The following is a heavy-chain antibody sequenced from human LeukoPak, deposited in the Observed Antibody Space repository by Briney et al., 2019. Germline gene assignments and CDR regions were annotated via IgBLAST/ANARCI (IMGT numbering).Heavy chain of an antibody. Sequence: PSETLSLTCTVSGGSISSYYWSWIRQPPGKGLEWIGEINHSGSTNYNPSLKSRVTISVDTSKNQFSLKLSSVTAADTAVYYCARTYDGSGYYDMYYFDYWGQGTLVTVSS. CDR2: INHSGST. J-gene: IGHJ4*02. CDR3: ARTYDGSGYYDMYYFDY. D-gene: IGHD3-22*01. CDR1: GGSISSYY. V-gene: IGHV4-34*01.